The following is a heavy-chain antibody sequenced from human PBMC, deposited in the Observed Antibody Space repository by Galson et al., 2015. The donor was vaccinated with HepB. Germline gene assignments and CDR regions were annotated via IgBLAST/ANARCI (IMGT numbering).Heavy chain of an antibody. V-gene: IGHV3-23*01. Sequence: SLRLSCAASGFTFSSYAMSWVRQAPGKGLEWVSAISGSGGSTYYADSVKGRFTISRDNSKNTLYLQMNSLRAEDTAVYYCARGPILSNYDFWSGYWVPPFDYWGQGTLVTVSS. CDR2: ISGSGGST. J-gene: IGHJ4*02. CDR3: ARGPILSNYDFWSGYWVPPFDY. D-gene: IGHD3-3*01. CDR1: GFTFSSYA.